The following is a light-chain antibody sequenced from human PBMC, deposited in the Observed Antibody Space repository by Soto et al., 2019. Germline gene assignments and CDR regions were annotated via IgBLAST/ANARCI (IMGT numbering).Light chain of an antibody. CDR2: EGN. V-gene: IGLV2-8*01. J-gene: IGLJ1*01. CDR3: SSYAGSNNV. Sequence: QSALTQPPSPSGSPGQSVAISFPGTSSDVGGYNYVSWYQQHPGKAPKLMISEGNKRPSGVPERFSGSKSGNTASLTVSGLQADDEADYCCSSYAGSNNVFGTGTTVTVL. CDR1: SSDVGGYNY.